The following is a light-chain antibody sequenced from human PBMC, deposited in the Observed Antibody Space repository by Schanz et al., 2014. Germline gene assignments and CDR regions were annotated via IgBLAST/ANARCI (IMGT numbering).Light chain of an antibody. CDR2: DVS. V-gene: IGLV2-11*01. J-gene: IGLJ2*01. CDR1: SSDVGGYNY. CDR3: TSYAGSNQVV. Sequence: QSVLTQPRSVSGSPGQSVTISCTGTSSDVGGYNYVSWYQQHPGKAPKLMIYDVSKRPSGVPDRFSGSKSGNTASLTVSGLQADDEADYYCTSYAGSNQVVFGGGTKLTVL.